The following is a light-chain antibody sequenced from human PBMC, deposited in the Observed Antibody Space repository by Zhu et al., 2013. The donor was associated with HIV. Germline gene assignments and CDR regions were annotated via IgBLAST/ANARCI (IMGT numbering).Light chain of an antibody. CDR2: RNN. J-gene: IGLJ2*01. Sequence: QSVLTQPPSASGTPGQGVTISCSGSSSNIGTNFVYWYQRLPGTAPQLLIYRNNRRPSGVPDRFSGSKSGTSASLAISGLRSEDETDYYCAAWDDSLNGVVFGGGTKLTVL. CDR3: AAWDDSLNGVV. V-gene: IGLV1-47*01. CDR1: SSNIGTNF.